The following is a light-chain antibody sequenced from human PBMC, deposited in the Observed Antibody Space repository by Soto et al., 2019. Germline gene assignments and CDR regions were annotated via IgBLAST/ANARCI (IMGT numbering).Light chain of an antibody. J-gene: IGKJ3*01. CDR2: GAS. CDR1: ESVGTH. Sequence: EIVMTQFPATLSVSPGEGATLSCRASESVGTHLAWYQQKPGQAPRLPVYGASTRATGIPARFSGGGSGAEFTLTITSLQSEDFAIYYCQQYHYWPLTFGPGTKVDIK. CDR3: QQYHYWPLT. V-gene: IGKV3D-15*01.